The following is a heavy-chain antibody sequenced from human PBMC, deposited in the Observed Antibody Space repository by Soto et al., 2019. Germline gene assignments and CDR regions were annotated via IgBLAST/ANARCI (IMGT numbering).Heavy chain of an antibody. J-gene: IGHJ4*02. V-gene: IGHV1-69*02. CDR1: GGAFSSYT. D-gene: IGHD5-12*01. Sequence: QVQLVQSGAEVKKPGSSVKVSCKASGGAFSSYTISWERQAPGHGLEWMGRIIPILGIANYAQRIQGRVTMTADKSTSTVYMELSSLCSEDTAGDYCAIRAGYSGYGPDYWGQGTLVTVSS. CDR2: IIPILGIA. CDR3: AIRAGYSGYGPDY.